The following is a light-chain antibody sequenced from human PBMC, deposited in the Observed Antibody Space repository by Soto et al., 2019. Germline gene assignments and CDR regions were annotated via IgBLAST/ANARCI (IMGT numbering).Light chain of an antibody. V-gene: IGLV1-47*01. Sequence: QSVLTQPPSESGTPGQRVTISCSGSSSNIGSNYVYWYQQLPGTAPKLLIYRNNQRPSGVPDRFSGSKSGTSASLAISGLRSEDEADYYCAAWDDSLSVPYVFGTGTKLTVL. CDR2: RNN. J-gene: IGLJ1*01. CDR1: SSNIGSNY. CDR3: AAWDDSLSVPYV.